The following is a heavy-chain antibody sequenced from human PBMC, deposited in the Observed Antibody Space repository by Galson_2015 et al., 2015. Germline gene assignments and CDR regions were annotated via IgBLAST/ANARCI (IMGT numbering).Heavy chain of an antibody. Sequence: SLRLSCAASGFTFSSYEMNWVRQAPGKGLEWVSYISSNGRTIYYADSVKGRFTLSRDNAKSSLSLQMNSLRAEDTAVYYCARDGALGVRVSWFDPWGQGTLVTVSS. J-gene: IGHJ5*02. CDR2: ISSNGRTI. CDR3: ARDGALGVRVSWFDP. D-gene: IGHD2-8*01. V-gene: IGHV3-48*03. CDR1: GFTFSSYE.